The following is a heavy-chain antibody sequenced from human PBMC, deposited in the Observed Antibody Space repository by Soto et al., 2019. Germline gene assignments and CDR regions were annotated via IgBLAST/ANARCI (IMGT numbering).Heavy chain of an antibody. D-gene: IGHD2-15*01. V-gene: IGHV4-39*01. CDR2: IYYSGTT. CDR1: GYSITRSYSY. J-gene: IGHJ4*01. Sequence: PSATLALTCRVSGYSITRSYSYWGWIRQTPGKGLQWIASIYYSGTTYDNPSLRSRVAIAVDPSKGHFSLRLNSVTAADTAVYFCVRHLLLVGPAQFDILGQGAVVTVSS. CDR3: VRHLLLVGPAQFDI.